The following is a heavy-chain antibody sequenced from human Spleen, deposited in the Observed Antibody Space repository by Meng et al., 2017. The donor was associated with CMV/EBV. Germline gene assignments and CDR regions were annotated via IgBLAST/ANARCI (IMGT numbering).Heavy chain of an antibody. D-gene: IGHD3-10*01. CDR2: INHSGST. J-gene: IGHJ6*02. Sequence: ESLKISCAASGFTFSSYVMYWVRQPPGKGLEWIGEINHSGSTNYNPSLKSRVTISVDTSKNQFSLKLSSVTAADTAVYYCARAVYYYGSGSYLPLYYYYGMDVWGQGTTVTVSS. V-gene: IGHV4-34*01. CDR1: GFTFSSYV. CDR3: ARAVYYYGSGSYLPLYYYYGMDV.